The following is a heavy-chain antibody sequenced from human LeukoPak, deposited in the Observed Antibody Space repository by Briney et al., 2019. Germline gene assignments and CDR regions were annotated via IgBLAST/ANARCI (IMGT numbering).Heavy chain of an antibody. Sequence: GGPLRLSCAPSGYTLSGNWMTWGCDAPGEGLERVAHTYEDGSATYYMDSVKRGCTISRDNANNSLYLQMNSLRAEDTAVYYCVRLLAYNSGGEAFDHWGQGTLVTVSS. CDR2: TYEDGSAT. V-gene: IGHV3-7*01. D-gene: IGHD1-20*01. CDR1: GYTLSGNW. J-gene: IGHJ4*02. CDR3: VRLLAYNSGGEAFDH.